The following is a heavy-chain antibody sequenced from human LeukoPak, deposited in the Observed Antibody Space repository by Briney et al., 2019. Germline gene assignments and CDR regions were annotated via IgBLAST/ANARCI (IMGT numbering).Heavy chain of an antibody. J-gene: IGHJ4*02. CDR2: IWYDGSNK. CDR1: GFTFSSYG. V-gene: IGHV3-33*01. Sequence: GRSLRLSCAASGFTFSSYGMHWVRQAPGKGLEWVAVIWYDGSNKYYADSVKGRFTISGDNSKNTLYLQMNSLRAEDTAVYYCARDRRSSGPMGYWGQGTLVTVSS. CDR3: ARDRRSSGPMGY. D-gene: IGHD6-19*01.